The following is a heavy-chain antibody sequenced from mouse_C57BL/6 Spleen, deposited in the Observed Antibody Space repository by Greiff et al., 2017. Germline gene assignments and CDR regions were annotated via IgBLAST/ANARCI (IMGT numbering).Heavy chain of an antibody. CDR3: ARLDY. Sequence: VQLQQPGAELVRPGTSVKLSCKASGYTFTSYWMHWVKQRPGQGLEWIGVIDPSDSYTNYNQKFKGKATLTVDTSSSTAYMQLSSLTSEDSAVYYCARLDYWGTGTTVTVSS. CDR1: GYTFTSYW. CDR2: IDPSDSYT. J-gene: IGHJ1*03. V-gene: IGHV1-59*01. D-gene: IGHD2-13*01.